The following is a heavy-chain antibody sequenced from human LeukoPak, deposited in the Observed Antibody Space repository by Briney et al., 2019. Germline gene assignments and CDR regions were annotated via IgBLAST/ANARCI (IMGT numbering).Heavy chain of an antibody. J-gene: IGHJ4*02. Sequence: PSETLSLTCTVSGGSISSYYWSWIRQPPGKGLVWIGYIYYSGSTNYNPSLKSRVTISVDTSKNQFSLKLSSVTAADTAVYYCARAEDIVATIFDYWGQGTLVTVSS. CDR1: GGSISSYY. CDR2: IYYSGST. V-gene: IGHV4-59*01. D-gene: IGHD5-12*01. CDR3: ARAEDIVATIFDY.